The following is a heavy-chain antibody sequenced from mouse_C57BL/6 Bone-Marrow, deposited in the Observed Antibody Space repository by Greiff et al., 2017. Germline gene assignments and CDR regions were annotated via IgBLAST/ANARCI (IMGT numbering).Heavy chain of an antibody. CDR3: ARQGRYYFDY. CDR2: IRSGGSYT. CDR1: GFTFSSYG. J-gene: IGHJ2*01. V-gene: IGHV5-6*01. Sequence: LVESGGDLVKPGGSLKLSCAASGFTFSSYGMSWVRQTPDKRLEWVATIRSGGSYTYYPDSVKGRFTISRDNAKNTLYLQMSSLKSEDTAMYYCARQGRYYFDYWGQGTTLTVSS.